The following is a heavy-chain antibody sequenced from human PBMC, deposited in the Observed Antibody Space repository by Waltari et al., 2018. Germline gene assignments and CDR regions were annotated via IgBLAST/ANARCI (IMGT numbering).Heavy chain of an antibody. Sequence: QVQLVQSGAEVKKPGSSVKVSCKASGGTFSISAIRWVRQAPGRGLEWMGGIIPIFGTANYEQKFQGRVTITADKSTSTAYRELSSLRSEDTAVYYCARAVGYSSSWPTSDPFDPWGQGTLVTVSS. CDR3: ARAVGYSSSWPTSDPFDP. J-gene: IGHJ5*02. CDR1: GGTFSISA. CDR2: IIPIFGTA. D-gene: IGHD6-13*01. V-gene: IGHV1-69*06.